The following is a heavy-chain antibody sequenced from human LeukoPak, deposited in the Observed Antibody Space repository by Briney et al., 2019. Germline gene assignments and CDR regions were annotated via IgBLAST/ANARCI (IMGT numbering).Heavy chain of an antibody. Sequence: GGSLRLSCAASGFTFSSYGMHWVRQAPGKGLGWVAFIRYDGSNKYYADSVKGRFTISRDNSKNTLYLQMNSLRAEDTAVYYCAKRGNYSNFNYYYYMDVWGKGTTVTVSS. CDR1: GFTFSSYG. CDR3: AKRGNYSNFNYYYYMDV. V-gene: IGHV3-30*02. CDR2: IRYDGSNK. D-gene: IGHD4-11*01. J-gene: IGHJ6*03.